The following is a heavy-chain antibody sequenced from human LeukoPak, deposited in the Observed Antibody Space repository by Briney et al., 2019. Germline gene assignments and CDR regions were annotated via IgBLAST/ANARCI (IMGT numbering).Heavy chain of an antibody. D-gene: IGHD3-16*02. CDR1: GYTFTSYN. CDR2: MNPNSDST. Sequence: ASVKVSCKASGYTFTSYNINWVRQATGQGLEWMGWMNPNSDSTGYTQKFQGRVTITRNTSISTAYMELSSLRSEDTAVYYCARGSWSLDAFDIWGQGTMVTVSS. CDR3: ARGSWSLDAFDI. J-gene: IGHJ3*02. V-gene: IGHV1-8*03.